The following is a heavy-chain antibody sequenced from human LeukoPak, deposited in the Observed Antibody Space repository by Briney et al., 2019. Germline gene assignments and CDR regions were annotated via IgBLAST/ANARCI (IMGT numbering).Heavy chain of an antibody. CDR3: TRGSDTVFGVARDGFDS. CDR2: IRTKAYGGTA. V-gene: IGHV3-71*01. Sequence: PGGSLRLSCAASGFTVRNNYMSWVRQAPGKGLEWVGFIRTKAYGGTAEYAASVKGRFTISRDDSESIAYLQMNSLRTEDTAVYYCTRGSDTVFGVARDGFDSWGQGTLVTVSS. CDR1: GFTVRNNY. J-gene: IGHJ4*02. D-gene: IGHD3-3*01.